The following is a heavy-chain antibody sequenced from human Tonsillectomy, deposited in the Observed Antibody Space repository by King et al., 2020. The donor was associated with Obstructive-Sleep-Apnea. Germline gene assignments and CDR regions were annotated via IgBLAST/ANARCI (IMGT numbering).Heavy chain of an antibody. J-gene: IGHJ4*02. CDR2: ISSSSSYI. Sequence: VQLVESGGGLVKPGGSLRLSCAASGFTFSDYYMNWVRQAPGKGLQWVSSISSSSSYIYYADSVKGRYPISRDNAKNSLYLQKNSLRVEDTAVYYLAGDGYYYASSGSYYFDYWGQGTLVTVSS. CDR3: AGDGYYYASSGSYYFDY. D-gene: IGHD3-22*01. V-gene: IGHV3-21*01. CDR1: GFTFSDYY.